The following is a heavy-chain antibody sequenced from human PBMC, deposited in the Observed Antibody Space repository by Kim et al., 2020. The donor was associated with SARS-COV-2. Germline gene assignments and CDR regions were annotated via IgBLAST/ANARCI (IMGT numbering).Heavy chain of an antibody. J-gene: IGHJ4*01. CDR2: IYGSDSDT. CDR3: ARLAYNMLYFDY. CDR1: GYRFTSYW. Sequence: GESLKISCQGAGYRFTSYWIGWLRQIPGKGPEWMGIIYGSDSDTRYSPSFQGRVTISADRSINTAYLQWNSLKASDTATYYCARLAYNMLYFDYWGQGNLVTVSS. V-gene: IGHV5-51*01. D-gene: IGHD1-20*01.